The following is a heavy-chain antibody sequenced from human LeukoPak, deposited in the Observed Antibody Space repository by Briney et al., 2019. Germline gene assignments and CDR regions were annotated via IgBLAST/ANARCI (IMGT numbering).Heavy chain of an antibody. V-gene: IGHV3-74*01. CDR3: VRRQVDFVLLWFGESDDAFDI. CDR1: GFTFSSYW. D-gene: IGHD3-10*01. J-gene: IGHJ3*02. CDR2: INSDGSST. Sequence: GGSLRLSCAASGFTFSSYWMHWVRQAPGKGLVWVSRINSDGSSTSYADSVKGRFTISRDNAKNTLYLQMNSLRAEDTAVYYRVRRQVDFVLLWFGESDDAFDIWGQGTMVTVSS.